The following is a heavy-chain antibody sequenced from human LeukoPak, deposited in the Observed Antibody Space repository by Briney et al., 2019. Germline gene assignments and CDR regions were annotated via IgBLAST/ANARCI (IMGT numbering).Heavy chain of an antibody. D-gene: IGHD3-10*01. CDR1: GFTFSSYG. CDR3: ARDGLLWFGEVIR. J-gene: IGHJ4*02. CDR2: ISGSGSST. V-gene: IGHV3-23*01. Sequence: GGTLRLSCAASGFTFSSYGMSLVRQAPGKGLEWVSAISGSGSSTYYAASVKGRFTISRDNSKNTLYLQMNSLRAEDTAVYYCARDGLLWFGEVIRGGQGTLVTVSS.